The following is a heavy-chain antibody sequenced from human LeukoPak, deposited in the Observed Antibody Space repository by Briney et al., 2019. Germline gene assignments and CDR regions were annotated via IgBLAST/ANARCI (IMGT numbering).Heavy chain of an antibody. CDR3: AGGDYVSY. CDR1: VYTFTGYY. CDR2: INPNSGGT. Sequence: GASVKVSCKASVYTFTGYYMHWVRQAPGQGLAWVGWINPNSGGTNYAQKFQGRVTMTRDTSISTAYMGLSRLRSDDTAVYYCAGGDYVSYWGQGTLVTVSS. J-gene: IGHJ4*02. D-gene: IGHD3-16*01. V-gene: IGHV1-2*02.